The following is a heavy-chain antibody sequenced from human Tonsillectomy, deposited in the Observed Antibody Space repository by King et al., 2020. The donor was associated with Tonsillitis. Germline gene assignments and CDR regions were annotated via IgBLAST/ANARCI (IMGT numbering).Heavy chain of an antibody. D-gene: IGHD3-3*01. CDR1: GGSISSGSYY. J-gene: IGHJ5*02. CDR2: IYTSGRT. CDR3: ARETSYDFWSGYPNWFDP. Sequence: QLQESGPGLVKPSQTLSLTCNVSGGSISSGSYYWSWIRQPAGKGLEWIGRIYTSGRTHYNPSLKGRVTMSVATSKNQFSLKLSSVTAADTAGYYCARETSYDFWSGYPNWFDPWGQGTLVTVSS. V-gene: IGHV4-61*02.